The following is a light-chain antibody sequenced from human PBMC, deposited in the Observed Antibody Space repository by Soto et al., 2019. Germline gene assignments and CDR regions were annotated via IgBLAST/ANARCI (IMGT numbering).Light chain of an antibody. CDR1: SSDVGGYNY. V-gene: IGLV2-8*01. CDR2: EVT. CDR3: SSYAASNNFYFV. J-gene: IGLJ3*02. Sequence: QAVVTQPHSASGSPGQSVTISCTGTSSDVGGYNYVSWYQQYPGRAPKLMIYEVTKRPSGVPDRFSGSKSGNTASLTVSGLQAEDEADYYCSSYAASNNFYFVFGGGTKLTVL.